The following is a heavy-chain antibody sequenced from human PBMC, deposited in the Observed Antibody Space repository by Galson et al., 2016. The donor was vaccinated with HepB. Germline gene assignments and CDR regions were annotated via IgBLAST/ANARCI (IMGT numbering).Heavy chain of an antibody. Sequence: SLRLSCAASGFTFSSYAMNWIRQAPGKGLEWVSAASGGGVTTYFADSVKGRFTISRDNSKSTLYLQMNSLRAEDTAVYYCAKDQGGVVTDMYFDYWGQGTLATVSS. V-gene: IGHV3-23*01. CDR3: AKDQGGVVTDMYFDY. CDR2: ASGGGVTT. CDR1: GFTFSSYA. D-gene: IGHD3-16*01. J-gene: IGHJ4*02.